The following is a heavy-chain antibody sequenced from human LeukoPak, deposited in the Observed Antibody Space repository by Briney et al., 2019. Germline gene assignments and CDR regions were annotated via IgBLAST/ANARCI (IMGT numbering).Heavy chain of an antibody. CDR2: MSPNSGDT. D-gene: IGHD7-27*01. CDR3: VRTPPNWGFDY. Sequence: ASVKVSCKASGYTFTSHGINWVRQATGQGLEWMGWMSPNSGDTGYAQKFQGRVTMTSDSSISTAYMELSSLRSEDTAIYYCVRTPPNWGFDYWGQGTLVTVSS. CDR1: GYTFTSHG. V-gene: IGHV1-8*01. J-gene: IGHJ4*02.